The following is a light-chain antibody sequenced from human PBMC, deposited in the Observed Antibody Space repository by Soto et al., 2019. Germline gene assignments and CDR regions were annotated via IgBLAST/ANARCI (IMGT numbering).Light chain of an antibody. CDR3: QQYSHLIT. CDR1: QGISSY. J-gene: IGKJ5*01. V-gene: IGKV1-8*01. Sequence: AIRMTQTPSSLSGSTVDRVTITFRASQGISSYLAWYQQKPGKAPKLLIYAASTLQSGVPSRFSGSGSGTDFTLTISCLQPEDIATYYCQQYSHLITFGQGTRLEIK. CDR2: AAS.